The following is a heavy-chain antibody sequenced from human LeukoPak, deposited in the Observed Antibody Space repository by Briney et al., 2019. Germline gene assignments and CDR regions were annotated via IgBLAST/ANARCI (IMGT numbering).Heavy chain of an antibody. CDR1: GYAFSGYY. Sequence: AASVKVSFKASGYAFSGYYIEWVRQAPGQGLEWMGWMNPNNGATNYAQKFQGRVIMTRDTSSSTAYMQLSRLTSDDTAVYYCARDETGWFGELSPWGQGTLVTVSS. CDR3: ARDETGWFGELSP. V-gene: IGHV1-2*02. D-gene: IGHD3-10*01. CDR2: MNPNNGAT. J-gene: IGHJ5*02.